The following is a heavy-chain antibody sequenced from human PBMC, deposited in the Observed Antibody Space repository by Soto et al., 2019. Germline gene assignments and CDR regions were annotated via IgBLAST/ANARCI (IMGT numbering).Heavy chain of an antibody. CDR1: GGSIRSSRYY. Sequence: SNTRSLSCTVPGGSIRSSRYYGGWVRQPPGKGLEWIGSIYYSGSTYYNPSLKSRVTISVDTSKNQFSLKLSSVTAADTAVYYCAGLNCSGGSCYYYYYYGMDVWGQGTTVT. V-gene: IGHV4-39*01. CDR3: AGLNCSGGSCYYYYYYGMDV. CDR2: IYYSGST. J-gene: IGHJ6*02. D-gene: IGHD2-15*01.